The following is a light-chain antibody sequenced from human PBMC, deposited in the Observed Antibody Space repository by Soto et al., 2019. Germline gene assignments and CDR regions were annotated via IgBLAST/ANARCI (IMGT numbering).Light chain of an antibody. J-gene: IGKJ4*01. Sequence: DIQMTQSPSSLSASVGDRVTITCQASQDISNYLNWYQHKPGKAPKLLIYDASNLETGVPSRFSGSGSGTDFTFTISSLQPEDIATYYCQQYDNLPPELTFGGGTKVDI. CDR3: QQYDNLPPELT. CDR2: DAS. V-gene: IGKV1-33*01. CDR1: QDISNY.